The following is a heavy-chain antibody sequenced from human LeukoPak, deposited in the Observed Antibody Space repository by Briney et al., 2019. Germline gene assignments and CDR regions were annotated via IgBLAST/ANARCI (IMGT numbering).Heavy chain of an antibody. CDR1: GGSFSGYY. J-gene: IGHJ3*02. V-gene: IGHV4-34*01. Sequence: PSETLSLTYAVYGGSFSGYYWSWIRQPPGKGLEWIGEINHSGSTNYNPSLKSRVTISVDTSKNQFSLKLSSVTAADTAVYYCARGLGVVVIHTSAFDIWGQGTMVTVSS. CDR2: INHSGST. D-gene: IGHD3-22*01. CDR3: ARGLGVVVIHTSAFDI.